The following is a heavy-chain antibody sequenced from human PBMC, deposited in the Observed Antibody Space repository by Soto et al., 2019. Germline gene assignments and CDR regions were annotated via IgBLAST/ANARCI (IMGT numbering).Heavy chain of an antibody. Sequence: PVGSLRHSCAASGFTCSSHWMTWVRQAPGKGLEWVANIKEDGSDKYYVDSVKGRFIISRDNAKNSLYLQMDSLRAEDTAVYYCARDNSLVYWGQGTLLTVSS. J-gene: IGHJ4*02. V-gene: IGHV3-7*05. CDR3: ARDNSLVY. D-gene: IGHD5-18*01. CDR2: IKEDGSDK. CDR1: GFTCSSHW.